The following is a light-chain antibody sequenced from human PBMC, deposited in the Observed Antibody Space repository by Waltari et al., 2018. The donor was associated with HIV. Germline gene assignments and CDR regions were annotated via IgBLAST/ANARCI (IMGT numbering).Light chain of an antibody. CDR3: CSYAGSSTWV. CDR2: EVT. J-gene: IGLJ3*02. CDR1: SSAVGSYSL. Sequence: SALTQPASVSASPGQSITISCAGTSSAVGSYSLVSWYQQHPDKAPKLFIYEVTKRPSGISNRFSGSKSGNTASLTISGLQAEDEADYYCCSYAGSSTWVFGGGTKLTVL. V-gene: IGLV2-23*02.